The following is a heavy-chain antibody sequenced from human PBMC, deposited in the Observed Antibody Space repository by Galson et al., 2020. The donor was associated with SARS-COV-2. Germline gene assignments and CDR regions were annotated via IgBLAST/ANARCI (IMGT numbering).Heavy chain of an antibody. CDR1: GFNFDDYA. Sequence: SLKISCAASGFNFDDYAMHWVRQVPGRGLEWVSGISWNSNSLGYADSVKGRFTISSDNAKNSLCLQMNSLKTEDTALYYCAKEVRGAYYYHYYGMDVWGQGTAVTVSS. J-gene: IGHJ6*02. V-gene: IGHV3-9*01. CDR2: ISWNSNSL. CDR3: AKEVRGAYYYHYYGMDV. D-gene: IGHD2-2*01.